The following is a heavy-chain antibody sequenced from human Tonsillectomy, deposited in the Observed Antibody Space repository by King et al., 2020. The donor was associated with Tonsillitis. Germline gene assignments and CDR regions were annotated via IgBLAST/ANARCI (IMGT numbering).Heavy chain of an antibody. CDR1: GFTFSSYA. J-gene: IGHJ4*02. Sequence: VQLLESGGGLVQPGGSLRLSCAASGFTFSSYAMSWVRQATGKGLEWVSAISGSGGRTYYADSVKGRFTISRDNSKTTLYLQMNSLRAEDTAVYYCAKGKYSSSWWYFDYWGQGTLVTVSS. CDR3: AKGKYSSSWWYFDY. D-gene: IGHD6-13*01. CDR2: ISGSGGRT. V-gene: IGHV3-23*01.